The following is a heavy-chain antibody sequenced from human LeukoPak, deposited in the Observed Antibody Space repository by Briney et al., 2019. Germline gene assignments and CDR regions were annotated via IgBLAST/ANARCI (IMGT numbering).Heavy chain of an antibody. CDR1: GYTLTELS. Sequence: ASVKVSCKVSGYTLTELSMHWVRQAPGKGLEWMGGFDPEDGETIYAQKFQGRVTMTEDTSTDTAYMELSSLRSEDTAVYYCAKGGWELRGVDYWGQGTLVTVSS. D-gene: IGHD1-26*01. J-gene: IGHJ4*02. V-gene: IGHV1-24*01. CDR2: FDPEDGET. CDR3: AKGGWELRGVDY.